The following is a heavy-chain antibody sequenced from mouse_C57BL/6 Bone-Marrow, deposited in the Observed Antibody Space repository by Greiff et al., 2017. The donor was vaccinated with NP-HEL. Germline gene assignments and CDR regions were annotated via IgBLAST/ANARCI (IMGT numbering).Heavy chain of an antibody. CDR1: GYTFTSYW. J-gene: IGHJ2*01. CDR3: ARREDGNYVWYFDD. D-gene: IGHD2-1*01. CDR2: IYPGSGST. Sequence: QVQLQQPGAELVKPGASVKMSCKASGYTFTSYWITWVKQRPGQGLEWIGDIYPGSGSTNYNEKFKSKATLTVDTSSSTAYMQRSSLTSEDSAVYYCARREDGNYVWYFDDWGQGTTLTVSS. V-gene: IGHV1-55*01.